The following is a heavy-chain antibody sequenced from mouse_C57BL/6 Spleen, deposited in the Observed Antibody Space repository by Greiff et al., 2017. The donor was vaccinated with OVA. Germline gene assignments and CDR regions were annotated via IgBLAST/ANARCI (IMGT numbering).Heavy chain of an antibody. V-gene: IGHV1-64*01. Sequence: QVQLQQPGAELVKPGASVKLSCKASGYTFTSYWMHWVKQRPGQGLEWIGMIHPTSGSTNYNEKFKSKATLTVDKSSSTAYMQLSSLTSEDSAVYYCAMITTVVATYYFDYWGQGTTLTVSS. CDR2: IHPTSGST. CDR3: AMITTVVATYYFDY. D-gene: IGHD1-1*01. J-gene: IGHJ2*01. CDR1: GYTFTSYW.